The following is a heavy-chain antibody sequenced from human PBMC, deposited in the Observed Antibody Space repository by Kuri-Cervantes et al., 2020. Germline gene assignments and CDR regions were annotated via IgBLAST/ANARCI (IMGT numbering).Heavy chain of an antibody. V-gene: IGHV1-2*04. J-gene: IGHJ4*02. CDR3: ARDSARDSSNPLDF. Sequence: ASVKVSCKASGYTFTSYYMHWVRQAPGHGLEWMGWVDPNSGGTNCAQKFQGWVTMTRDPSINTAYMELSRLRSDDTAVYYCARDSARDSSNPLDFWGQGTLVTVSS. D-gene: IGHD4-11*01. CDR1: GYTFTSYY. CDR2: VDPNSGGT.